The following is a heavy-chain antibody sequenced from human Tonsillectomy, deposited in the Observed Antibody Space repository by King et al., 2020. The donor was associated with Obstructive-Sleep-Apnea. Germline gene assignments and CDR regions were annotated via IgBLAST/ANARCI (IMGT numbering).Heavy chain of an antibody. J-gene: IGHJ5*02. Sequence: QLQESGPGLVKPSETLSLTCTVSGYSISSGYYWGWIRQPPGKGLEWTGSIYHSGITYYNPSLKSRVTISVDMSKNQFSLKHSSVTAADTAVYYCARTVVPTMEDWFDPWGQGTLVTVSS. D-gene: IGHD5-12*01. CDR3: ARTVVPTMEDWFDP. CDR2: IYHSGIT. CDR1: GYSISSGYY. V-gene: IGHV4-38-2*02.